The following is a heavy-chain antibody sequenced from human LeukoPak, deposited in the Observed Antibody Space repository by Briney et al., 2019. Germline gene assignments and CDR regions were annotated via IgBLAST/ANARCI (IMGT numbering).Heavy chain of an antibody. CDR1: GYTFTGYY. J-gene: IGHJ5*02. CDR3: ARGYCSSTSCFGFDP. D-gene: IGHD2-2*01. V-gene: IGHV1-2*02. Sequence: ASVKVSCKASGYTFTGYYMHWVRQAPGQGLEWMGWINPNSGGTNYAQKFQGRVTMTRDTSISTAYMELSGLRSDDTAVYYCARGYCSSTSCFGFDPWAREPWSPSPQ. CDR2: INPNSGGT.